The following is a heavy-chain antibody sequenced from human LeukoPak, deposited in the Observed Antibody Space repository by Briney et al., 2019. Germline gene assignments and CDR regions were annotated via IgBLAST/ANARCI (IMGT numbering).Heavy chain of an antibody. V-gene: IGHV4-38-2*01. CDR1: GYSISSGYY. Sequence: PSKTLSLTCAVSGYSISSGYYWAWIRQPPGKGLEWIGSMYHSGSTYDSPSLKSRVTMSVDTSKNQFSLKLTSVTAADTAVYYCARQRYCHSTSCYFDYWGQGTLVTVSP. CDR3: ARQRYCHSTSCYFDY. CDR2: MYHSGST. D-gene: IGHD2-2*01. J-gene: IGHJ4*02.